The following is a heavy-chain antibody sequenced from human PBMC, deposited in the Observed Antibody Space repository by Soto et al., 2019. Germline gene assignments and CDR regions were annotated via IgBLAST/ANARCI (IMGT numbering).Heavy chain of an antibody. Sequence: SETLSLTCTVSGGSISSSSYYWGWIRQPPGKGLEWIGSIYYSGSTYYNPSLKSRVTISVDTSKNQFSLKLSSVTAADTAVYYCARLNYYDSSGYYNPEFYYYGMDVWGQGTTDTVSS. V-gene: IGHV4-39*01. D-gene: IGHD3-22*01. CDR2: IYYSGST. J-gene: IGHJ6*02. CDR1: GGSISSSSYY. CDR3: ARLNYYDSSGYYNPEFYYYGMDV.